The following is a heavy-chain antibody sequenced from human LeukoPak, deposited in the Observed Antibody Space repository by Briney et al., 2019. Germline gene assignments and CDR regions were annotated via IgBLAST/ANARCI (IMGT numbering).Heavy chain of an antibody. J-gene: IGHJ6*04. Sequence: PGGSLRLSCAASGFTFSSYGMNWVRQAPGKGLEWVSYISSSGSTIYYADSVKGRFTISRDNAKNSLYLQMNSLSAEDTAVYYCAELGITMIGGVWGKGTTVTISS. CDR1: GFTFSSYG. V-gene: IGHV3-48*03. CDR2: ISSSGSTI. D-gene: IGHD3-10*02. CDR3: AELGITMIGGV.